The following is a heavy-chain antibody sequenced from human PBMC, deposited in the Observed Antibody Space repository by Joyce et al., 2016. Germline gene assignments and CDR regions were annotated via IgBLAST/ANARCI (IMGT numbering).Heavy chain of an antibody. D-gene: IGHD1-26*01. CDR3: AGGKYSRNYYVC. J-gene: IGHJ4*02. CDR2: INHSGST. CDR1: GGSYSGYY. Sequence: QVQLQQWGAGLSKPSETLSLTCAVDGGSYSGYYWSRIRPPPGKGLERIGEINHSGSTNQNPSLKGRDTISVDTSENQFSLKLSYVTAADTAVYYCAGGKYSRNYYVCWGQGTLVTVSS. V-gene: IGHV4-34*01.